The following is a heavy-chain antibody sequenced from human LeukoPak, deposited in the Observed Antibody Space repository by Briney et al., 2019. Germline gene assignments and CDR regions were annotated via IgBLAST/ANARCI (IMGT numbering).Heavy chain of an antibody. CDR1: GFTVSSKY. V-gene: IGHV3-66*01. Sequence: GGSLRLSCAASGFTVSSKYMSWVRQAPGKGLEWVSVIYSGGSTYQADSVKGRFTISRDNSKNTLYLQMNSLRAEDTAVYYCAKALEWLLYLGYWGQGTLVTVSS. CDR3: AKALEWLLYLGY. J-gene: IGHJ4*02. D-gene: IGHD3-3*01. CDR2: IYSGGST.